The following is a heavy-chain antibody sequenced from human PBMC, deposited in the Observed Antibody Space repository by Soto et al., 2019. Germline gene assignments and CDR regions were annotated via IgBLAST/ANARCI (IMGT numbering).Heavy chain of an antibody. CDR3: TTDQGYGDYVSSYGMDV. Sequence: GGSLRLSCAASGFTFSNAWMNWVRQAPGKGLEWVGRIKSKTDGGTTDYAAPVKGRFTISRDDSKNTLYLQMNSLKTEDTAVYYCTTDQGYGDYVSSYGMDVWGQGTTVTVSS. J-gene: IGHJ6*02. CDR2: IKSKTDGGTT. V-gene: IGHV3-15*07. CDR1: GFTFSNAW. D-gene: IGHD4-17*01.